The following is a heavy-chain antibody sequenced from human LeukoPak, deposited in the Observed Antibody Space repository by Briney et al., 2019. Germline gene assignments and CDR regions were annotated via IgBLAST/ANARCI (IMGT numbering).Heavy chain of an antibody. CDR3: ATFYDSSGYYYGPYFDY. CDR2: ISAHHGNT. V-gene: IGHV1-18*01. D-gene: IGHD3-22*01. Sequence: ASVKVSCKASGYTFISYGISWLRQAPGQGLEWMGWISAHHGNTNYAQKFQGRVTMTEDTSTDTAYMELSSLRSEDTAMYYCATFYDSSGYYYGPYFDYWGQGTLVTVSS. CDR1: GYTFISYG. J-gene: IGHJ4*02.